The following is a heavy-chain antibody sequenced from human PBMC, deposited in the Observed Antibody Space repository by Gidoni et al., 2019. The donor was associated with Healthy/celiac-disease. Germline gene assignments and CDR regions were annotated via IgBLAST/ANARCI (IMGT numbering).Heavy chain of an antibody. J-gene: IGHJ4*02. CDR1: GGSISSYY. CDR3: ARDSYSSGWPIFDY. Sequence: QVQLQESGPGLVKPSEPLSLTCTVSGGSISSYYWSWIRQPPGKGLEWIGYIYYSGSTNYNPSLKSRVTISVDTSKNQFSLKLSSVTAADTAVYYCARDSYSSGWPIFDYWGQGTLVTVSS. V-gene: IGHV4-59*01. CDR2: IYYSGST. D-gene: IGHD6-19*01.